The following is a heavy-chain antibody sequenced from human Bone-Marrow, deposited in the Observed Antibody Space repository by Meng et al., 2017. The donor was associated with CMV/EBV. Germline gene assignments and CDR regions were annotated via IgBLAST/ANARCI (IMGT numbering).Heavy chain of an antibody. CDR3: ARGGAVAGREAD. Sequence: GSLRLSCTVSGGSISSSSYYWGWIRQPPGKGLEWIGYIYYSGSTNYNPSLKSRVTISVDTSKNQFSLKLSSVTAADTAVYYCARGGAVAGREADWGQGTLVTVSS. J-gene: IGHJ4*02. V-gene: IGHV4-61*05. CDR2: IYYSGST. CDR1: GGSISSSSYY. D-gene: IGHD6-19*01.